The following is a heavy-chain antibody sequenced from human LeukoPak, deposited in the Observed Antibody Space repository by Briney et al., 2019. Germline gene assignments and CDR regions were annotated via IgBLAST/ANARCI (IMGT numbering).Heavy chain of an antibody. J-gene: IGHJ4*02. Sequence: SEILSLTCTVSGGSINNYWSWIRQPPGKGLELIGYIYYSGSTNCNPSLKSRVTMSVDTSKNQFSLKVNSVTAADTAVYYCARRTGYYDGFDYWGQGTLVTVSS. CDR1: GGSINNY. D-gene: IGHD3/OR15-3a*01. CDR3: ARRTGYYDGFDY. V-gene: IGHV4-59*01. CDR2: IYYSGST.